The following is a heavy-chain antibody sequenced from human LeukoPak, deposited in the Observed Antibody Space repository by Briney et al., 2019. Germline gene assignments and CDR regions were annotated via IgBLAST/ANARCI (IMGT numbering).Heavy chain of an antibody. Sequence: ALVKVSCKASGYPFIDYYLHWVREAPGQGLGWMGCINPNTGDTNSAQNFQGRVIMTRDTSIPTAYMELSRLKSDDTALYYCASKGAGHCYDASCMGSFDLWGQGTTVAVSS. D-gene: IGHD2-15*01. CDR1: GYPFIDYY. J-gene: IGHJ3*01. V-gene: IGHV1-2*02. CDR2: INPNTGDT. CDR3: ASKGAGHCYDASCMGSFDL.